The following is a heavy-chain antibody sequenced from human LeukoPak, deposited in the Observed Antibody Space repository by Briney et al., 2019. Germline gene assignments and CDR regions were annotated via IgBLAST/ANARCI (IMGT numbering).Heavy chain of an antibody. CDR3: ARGRGAYYGSGSYYKKGFDY. D-gene: IGHD3-10*01. CDR2: IYYSGST. V-gene: IGHV4-31*01. Sequence: PSQTLSLTCTVSGGSISSGGYYWSWIRQHPGKGLEWIGYIYYSGSTYYNPSLKSQVTISVDTSKNQFSLKLSSVTAADTAVYYCARGRGAYYGSGSYYKKGFDYWGQGTLVTVSS. J-gene: IGHJ4*02. CDR1: GGSISSGGYY.